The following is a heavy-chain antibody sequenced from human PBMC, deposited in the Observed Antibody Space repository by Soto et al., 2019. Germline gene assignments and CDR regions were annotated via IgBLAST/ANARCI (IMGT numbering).Heavy chain of an antibody. V-gene: IGHV1-18*01. CDR1: GYTFTSYG. D-gene: IGHD3-3*01. CDR3: AREGVGSYDFWSGPETYYYYGMDV. CDR2: ISAYNGNT. Sequence: EASVKVSCKASGYTFTSYGISWVRQAPGQGLEWMGWISAYNGNTNYAQKLQGRVTMTTDTSTSTAYMELRSLRSDDTAVYYCAREGVGSYDFWSGPETYYYYGMDVWGQGTTVTVSS. J-gene: IGHJ6*02.